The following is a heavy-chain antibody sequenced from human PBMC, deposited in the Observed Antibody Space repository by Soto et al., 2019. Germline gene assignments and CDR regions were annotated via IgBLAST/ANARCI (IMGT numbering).Heavy chain of an antibody. CDR3: ARGDYGSGSYYYYGMDV. CDR1: GYTFTSYD. J-gene: IGHJ6*02. D-gene: IGHD3-10*01. Sequence: QVQLVQSGAEVKKPGASVKVSCKASGYTFTSYDINWVRQATGQGLEWMGWMNPNSGNTGYAQKFQGRVTMTRNTSLSTAYMELSSLRSEDTAVYYCARGDYGSGSYYYYGMDVWGQGTTVTVSS. V-gene: IGHV1-8*01. CDR2: MNPNSGNT.